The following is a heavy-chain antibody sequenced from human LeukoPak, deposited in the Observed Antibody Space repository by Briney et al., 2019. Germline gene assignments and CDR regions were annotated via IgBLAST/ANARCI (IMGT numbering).Heavy chain of an antibody. CDR2: INHSGST. CDR3: ARDLGYYDILTGPTGGAFDI. J-gene: IGHJ3*02. V-gene: IGHV4-34*01. Sequence: SDTLSLTCAVCGGFFRGFYWSWLRQPPGKGLEWIGEINHSGSTYYNPSLKSRVTISVDTSKNQFSLKLSSATAADTAVYYCARDLGYYDILTGPTGGAFDIWGQGTMVTVSS. D-gene: IGHD3-9*01. CDR1: GGFFRGFY.